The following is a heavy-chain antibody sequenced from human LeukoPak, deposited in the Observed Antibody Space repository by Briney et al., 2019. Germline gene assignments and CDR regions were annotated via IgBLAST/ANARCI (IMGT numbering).Heavy chain of an antibody. CDR1: GFTFSSYA. CDR2: ISGSGGST. D-gene: IGHD3-22*01. J-gene: IGHJ4*02. V-gene: IGHV3-23*01. Sequence: GGSLRLSCAASGFTFSSYAMSWVRQAPGKGLEWVSAISGSGGSTYYADSVKGRFTISRDNSKNTLYLQMNSLRAEDTAVYYCAKEYYYDSSGYYGNFDYWGQGTLVTVSS. CDR3: AKEYYYDSSGYYGNFDY.